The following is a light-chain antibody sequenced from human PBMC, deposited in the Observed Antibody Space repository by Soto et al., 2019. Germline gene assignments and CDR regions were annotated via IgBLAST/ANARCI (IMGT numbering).Light chain of an antibody. J-gene: IGLJ1*01. CDR3: SSYTSSNTYV. CDR1: SVDVGGFEY. V-gene: IGLV2-14*03. CDR2: DVN. Sequence: QSVLTQPASVSGSPGQSIAISCTGTSVDVGGFEYVSWYQQHPGKVPKLMIYDVNNRPSGVSNRFSGSKSGNTASLTISGLQAEYEADYFCSSYTSSNTYVFGPGTKVTVL.